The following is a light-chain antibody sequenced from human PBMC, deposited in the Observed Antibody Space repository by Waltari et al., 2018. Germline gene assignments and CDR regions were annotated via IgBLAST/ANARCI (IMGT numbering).Light chain of an antibody. CDR2: GAS. CDR3: QHYVRLPAT. Sequence: EIVLTQSPGTLSLSPGERATLSCWASQSVGKFLAWYQQKPGQAPRRLTYGASSRATGIPDRFSGSGSGTDFSLTINRLEPEDFAVYYCQHYVRLPATFGQGTKVEI. V-gene: IGKV3-20*01. CDR1: QSVGKF. J-gene: IGKJ1*01.